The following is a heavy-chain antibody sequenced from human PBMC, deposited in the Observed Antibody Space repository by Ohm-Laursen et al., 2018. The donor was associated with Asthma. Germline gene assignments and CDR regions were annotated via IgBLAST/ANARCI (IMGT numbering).Heavy chain of an antibody. J-gene: IGHJ3*01. Sequence: SLRLSCTASGFSFRDYGMYWVRHAPRKGPEWVALISNDGRDQYYADSVKDRFTISRENSKNTVYLQMNSLNLEDTAVYYCSRGRCLEVWGDLWGQGTKVTVSS. CDR1: GFSFRDYG. CDR3: SRGRCLEVWGDL. D-gene: IGHD1-1*01. V-gene: IGHV3-30*03. CDR2: ISNDGRDQ.